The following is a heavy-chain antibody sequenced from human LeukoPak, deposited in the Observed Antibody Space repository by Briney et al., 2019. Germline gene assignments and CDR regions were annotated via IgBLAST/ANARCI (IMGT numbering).Heavy chain of an antibody. CDR1: GFTFNSYA. J-gene: IGHJ4*02. V-gene: IGHV3-23*01. CDR3: EKGGDIVLVPAATLDY. D-gene: IGHD2-2*01. CDR2: ISGSGNRI. Sequence: PGGSLRLSCAASGFTFNSYAISWVRQAPGKGLEWVSAISGSGNRIYYADSVKGRFTISRDNSKNTLYLQMNSLRVEDTAVYYCEKGGDIVLVPAATLDYWGQATLVTVSS.